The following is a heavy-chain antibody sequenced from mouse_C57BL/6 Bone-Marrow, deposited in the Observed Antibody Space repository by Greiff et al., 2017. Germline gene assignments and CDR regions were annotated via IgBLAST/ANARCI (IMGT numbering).Heavy chain of an antibody. V-gene: IGHV5-4*01. Sequence: EVQLQESGGGLVKPGGSLKLSCAASGFTFSSYAMSWVRQTPEKRLEWVATISDGGSYTYYPDNVKGRFTISRDNAKNNLYLQMSHLKSEDTAMYYCARMGYWGQGTSVTVSS. CDR2: ISDGGSYT. J-gene: IGHJ4*01. CDR3: ARMGY. CDR1: GFTFSSYA.